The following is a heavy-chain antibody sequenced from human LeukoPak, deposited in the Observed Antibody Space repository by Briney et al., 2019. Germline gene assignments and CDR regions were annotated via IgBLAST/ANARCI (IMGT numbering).Heavy chain of an antibody. V-gene: IGHV3-30*18. CDR2: ISYDGSNK. Sequence: GRSLRLSCVASGFTFSSYGMHWVRQAPGKGLEWVAVISYDGSNKYYADSVKGRFTISRDNSKNTLYLQMNSLRAEDTAVYYCAKDDDDYPFDYWGQGTLVTVSS. J-gene: IGHJ4*02. D-gene: IGHD4-11*01. CDR1: GFTFSSYG. CDR3: AKDDDDYPFDY.